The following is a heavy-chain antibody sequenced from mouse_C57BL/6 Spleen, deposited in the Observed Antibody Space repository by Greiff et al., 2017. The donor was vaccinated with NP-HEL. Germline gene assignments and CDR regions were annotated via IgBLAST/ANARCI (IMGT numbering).Heavy chain of an antibody. Sequence: VQLQESGPELVKPGASVKISCKASGYAFSSSWMNWVKQRPGKGLEWIGRIYPGDGDTNYNGKFKGKATLTADKSSSTAYMQLSSLTSEDSAVYFCAITTVVPFAYWGQGTLVTVSA. V-gene: IGHV1-82*01. CDR3: AITTVVPFAY. CDR1: GYAFSSSW. CDR2: IYPGDGDT. D-gene: IGHD1-1*01. J-gene: IGHJ3*01.